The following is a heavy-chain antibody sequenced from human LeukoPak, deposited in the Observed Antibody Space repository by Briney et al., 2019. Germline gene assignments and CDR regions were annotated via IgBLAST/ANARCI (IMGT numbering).Heavy chain of an antibody. CDR1: GLPFSDSI. J-gene: IGHJ5*02. D-gene: IGHD3-3*01. V-gene: IGHV3-73*01. CDR3: TSCITS. Sequence: GESLRHSCAASGLPFSDSIMHCVRQASGKGMEWVGRIRSKPRSSTTAYAPSVNGRFTISGDDSKNTAYLQMNSLKAEYTAVYYCTSCITSWGQGTGVTVS. CDR2: IRSKPRSSTT.